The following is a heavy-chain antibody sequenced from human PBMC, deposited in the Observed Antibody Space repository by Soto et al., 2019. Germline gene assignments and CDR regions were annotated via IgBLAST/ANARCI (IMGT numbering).Heavy chain of an antibody. V-gene: IGHV3-74*01. Sequence: GGSLRLSCAASGFTFSSYWMHWVRQAPGKGLVWVSRINSDGSSATYADSVKGRFTVSRDNAKNTLYLQMNSLRAEDTAVYCCARDLPTNRDGMDVWGQGTTVTVSS. J-gene: IGHJ6*01. CDR1: GFTFSSYW. CDR3: ARDLPTNRDGMDV. D-gene: IGHD2-8*01. CDR2: INSDGSSA.